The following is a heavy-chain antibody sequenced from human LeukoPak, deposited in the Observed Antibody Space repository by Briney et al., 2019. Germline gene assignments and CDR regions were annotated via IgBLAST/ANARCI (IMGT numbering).Heavy chain of an antibody. J-gene: IGHJ4*02. D-gene: IGHD6-19*01. V-gene: IGHV4-38-2*02. CDR2: IDHSGST. CDR3: ARPTIGSGWYLATPAFDY. CDR1: GYSLSSGYY. Sequence: PSETLSLTCTVSGYSLSSGYYWGWIRQPPGRGLEWIGSIDHSGSTYYNPSLKRRVTISVDTSKNPFSLKMSSVTAADTAVYYCARPTIGSGWYLATPAFDYWGQGTLVTVSP.